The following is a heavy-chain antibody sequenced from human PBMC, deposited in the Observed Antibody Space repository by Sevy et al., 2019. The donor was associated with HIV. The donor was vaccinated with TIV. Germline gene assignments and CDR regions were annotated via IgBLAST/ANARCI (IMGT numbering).Heavy chain of an antibody. CDR3: ARPPEIYVILTGYLPRHNWFDP. J-gene: IGHJ5*02. CDR1: GGSISSGGYY. Sequence: SETLSLTCTVSGGSISSGGYYWSWIRQHPGKGLEWIGYIYYSGSTSFNPSLKSRVTISVDTSKNHFSLKLSSVTAADTPVYYCARPPEIYVILTGYLPRHNWFDPWGQGTLVTVSS. D-gene: IGHD3-9*01. CDR2: IYYSGST. V-gene: IGHV4-31*03.